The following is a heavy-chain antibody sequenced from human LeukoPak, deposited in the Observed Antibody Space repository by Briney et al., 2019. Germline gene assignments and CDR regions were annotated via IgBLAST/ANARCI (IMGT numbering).Heavy chain of an antibody. CDR3: ARLSERYYFDY. Sequence: ASVKVSCKASGYTVTGYFMHWVRQAPGQGLEWMGWINPNRGATHYARRFQGRVTMTRDTSITTAYLELSRLRSDDTAVYFCARLSERYYFDYWGQGTLVTVSS. V-gene: IGHV1-2*02. J-gene: IGHJ4*02. CDR1: GYTVTGYF. CDR2: INPNRGAT.